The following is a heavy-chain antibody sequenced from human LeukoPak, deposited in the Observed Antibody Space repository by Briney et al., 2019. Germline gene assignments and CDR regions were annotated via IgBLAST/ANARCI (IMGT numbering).Heavy chain of an antibody. CDR3: ARSHPLSRHNWGSHWYFDL. V-gene: IGHV4-59*01. CDR1: GGSISSYY. D-gene: IGHD7-27*01. Sequence: SETLSLTCTVSGGSISSYYWSWIRQPPGKGLEWIGDIYYSGSTNYNPSLKSRVTISVDTSKNQFSLKLSSVTAADTAVYYCARSHPLSRHNWGSHWYFDLWGRGTLVTVSS. CDR2: IYYSGST. J-gene: IGHJ2*01.